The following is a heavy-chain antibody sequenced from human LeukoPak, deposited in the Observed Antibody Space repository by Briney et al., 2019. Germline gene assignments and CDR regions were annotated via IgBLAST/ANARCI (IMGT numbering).Heavy chain of an antibody. CDR1: GGSISSSSYY. J-gene: IGHJ4*02. V-gene: IGHV4-39*07. CDR3: ARDVVAAPGTWDY. Sequence: SETLSLTCTVSGGSISSSSYYWAWIRQPPGKGLEWIGNIYYSGTTYYNASLKSRVTISVDTSKNQFSLKLSSVAAADTAVYYCARDVVAAPGTWDYWGQGTLVTVSS. CDR2: IYYSGTT. D-gene: IGHD6-13*01.